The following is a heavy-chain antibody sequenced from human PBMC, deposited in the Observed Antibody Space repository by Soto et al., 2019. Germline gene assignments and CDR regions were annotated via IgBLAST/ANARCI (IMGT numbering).Heavy chain of an antibody. D-gene: IGHD2-21*01. J-gene: IGHJ5*02. CDR2: ISGSGCST. CDR1: GFTFSTYA. Sequence: GGSLRLSCAASGFTFSTYAMTWARQAPGKGLEWVSAISGSGCSTYYGDSVKGRFTISRDNSKNTLYLQMNSLRAEDTAVYYCAKGAPIAFLNWFDPWGQGTPVTVSS. V-gene: IGHV3-23*01. CDR3: AKGAPIAFLNWFDP.